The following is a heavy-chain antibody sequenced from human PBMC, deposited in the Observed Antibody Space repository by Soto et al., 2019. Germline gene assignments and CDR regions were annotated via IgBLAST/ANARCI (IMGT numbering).Heavy chain of an antibody. CDR1: GYTFTSYA. V-gene: IGHV1-3*05. D-gene: IGHD1-7*01. Sequence: QVQLVQSGAEEKKPGASVKVSCKASGYTFTSYAMHWVRQAPGQRLEWMGCINAGNGNTKYSQKFQGRVTITRDTSASTAYMELSSLRSEDTAVYYCARGGLITGTTPFFYGMDVWGQGTTVTVPS. J-gene: IGHJ6*02. CDR2: INAGNGNT. CDR3: ARGGLITGTTPFFYGMDV.